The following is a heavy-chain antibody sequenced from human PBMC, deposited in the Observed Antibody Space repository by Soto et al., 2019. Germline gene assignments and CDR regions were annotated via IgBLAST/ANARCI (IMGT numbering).Heavy chain of an antibody. Sequence: GGSLRLSCAASGFTFSSYAMHWVRQAPGKGLEWVAVISYDGSNKYYADSVKGRFTISRDNSKNTLYLQMNSLRAEDTAVYYCAREGIAAAGTEHHYYYYGMDVWGQGTTVTVSS. CDR2: ISYDGSNK. J-gene: IGHJ6*02. V-gene: IGHV3-30-3*01. D-gene: IGHD6-13*01. CDR1: GFTFSSYA. CDR3: AREGIAAAGTEHHYYYYGMDV.